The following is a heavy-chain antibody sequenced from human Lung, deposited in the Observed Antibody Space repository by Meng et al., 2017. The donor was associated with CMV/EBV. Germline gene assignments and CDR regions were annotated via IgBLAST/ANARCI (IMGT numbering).Heavy chain of an antibody. CDR1: GFMFSSSG. V-gene: IGHV3-30*02. J-gene: IGHJ4*02. CDR3: AKDRSGYDPLGLDY. CDR2: IRYDGTHK. Sequence: GESLKISCAASGFMFSSSGMHWVRQAPGKGLEWVASIRYDGTHKYSADSVKGRFTISRDNSRYTLYLQMNSLRPEDTAVYYCAKDRSGYDPLGLDYLGQGXLVTVSS. D-gene: IGHD5-12*01.